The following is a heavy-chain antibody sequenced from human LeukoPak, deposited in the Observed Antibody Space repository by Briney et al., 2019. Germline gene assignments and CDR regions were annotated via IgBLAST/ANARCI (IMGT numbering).Heavy chain of an antibody. CDR1: GGSISSYY. V-gene: IGHV4-59*01. D-gene: IGHD1-26*01. Sequence: SETLSLTCTVSGGSISSYYWGWIRQPPGKGLEWIGYIYYSGGTNYNPSLKSRVTISVDTSKNQFSLKLSSVTAADTAVYYCARVGATGQAQLEYWGQGTLVTVSS. CDR2: IYYSGGT. CDR3: ARVGATGQAQLEY. J-gene: IGHJ4*02.